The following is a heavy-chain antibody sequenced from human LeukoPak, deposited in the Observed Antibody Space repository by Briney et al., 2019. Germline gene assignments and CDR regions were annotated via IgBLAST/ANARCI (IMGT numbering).Heavy chain of an antibody. CDR3: GRMGLSSSGYYYDY. CDR2: IDWDDDK. V-gene: IGHV2-70*04. J-gene: IGHJ4*02. Sequence: SGPALLKPIQTLTLTCTFSGFSLRTRGMRVSWIRQPPGKALEWLSRIDWDDDKIYSTSLKTRLTISKDTSKTQVVLTMTNMDPVDTATYYCGRMGLSSSGYYYDYWGQGTLVTVSS. CDR1: GFSLRTRGMR. D-gene: IGHD3-22*01.